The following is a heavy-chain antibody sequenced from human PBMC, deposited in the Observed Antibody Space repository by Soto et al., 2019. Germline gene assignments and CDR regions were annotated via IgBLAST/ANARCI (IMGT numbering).Heavy chain of an antibody. J-gene: IGHJ4*02. V-gene: IGHV3-30-3*01. CDR1: GFTFSSYA. CDR2: ISYDGSNK. Sequence: GGSLRLSCAASGFTFSSYAMHWVRQAPGKGLEWVAVISYDGSNKYYADSVKGRFTISRDNSKNTLYLQMNSLRAEDTAVYYCARENTVATIGSVYFGYWGQGTLVTVSS. CDR3: ARENTVATIGSVYFGY. D-gene: IGHD5-12*01.